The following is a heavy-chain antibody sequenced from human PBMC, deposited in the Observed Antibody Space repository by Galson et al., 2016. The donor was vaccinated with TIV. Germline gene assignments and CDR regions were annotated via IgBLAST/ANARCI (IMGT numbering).Heavy chain of an antibody. J-gene: IGHJ3*02. D-gene: IGHD4-23*01. Sequence: SVKVSCKASGDTFSSYPFNWVRQAPGQGLEWVGGFIPLFGTANYAQKFQGRVTISADESTSTLYMEVRSLRSEATAVYYRAKRINYGGDAFENWGQGTMVTVSS. CDR1: GDTFSSYP. CDR2: FIPLFGTA. CDR3: AKRINYGGDAFEN. V-gene: IGHV1-69*13.